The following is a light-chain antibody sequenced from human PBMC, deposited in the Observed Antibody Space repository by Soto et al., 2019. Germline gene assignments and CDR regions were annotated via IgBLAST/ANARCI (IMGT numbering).Light chain of an antibody. CDR2: SNN. J-gene: IGLJ1*01. Sequence: QSVLTQPLSVSGAPGQRVTISCTGSNSNIGAGYDVHWYLQLPGTAPKLLVYSNNNRPSGVPDRFSGSKSGTSASLAITGLQAEDEADYYCQSYDSRLSAYVFGTGTKLTVL. V-gene: IGLV1-40*01. CDR3: QSYDSRLSAYV. CDR1: NSNIGAGYD.